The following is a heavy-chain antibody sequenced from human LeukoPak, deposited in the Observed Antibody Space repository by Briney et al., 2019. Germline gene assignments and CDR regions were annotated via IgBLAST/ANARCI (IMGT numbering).Heavy chain of an antibody. CDR1: GGSISSYY. D-gene: IGHD1-14*01. V-gene: IGHV4-4*07. CDR3: ARQSNNHYYHDPYRGAYYFDY. J-gene: IGHJ4*02. Sequence: PSETLSLTCTVSGGSISSYYWSWIRQPAGKGLEWIGRIYTSGSTNYNPSLESRVTMSVDTSKNQFSLKLSSVTAADTAVYYCARQSNNHYYHDPYRGAYYFDYWGQGTLVTVSS. CDR2: IYTSGST.